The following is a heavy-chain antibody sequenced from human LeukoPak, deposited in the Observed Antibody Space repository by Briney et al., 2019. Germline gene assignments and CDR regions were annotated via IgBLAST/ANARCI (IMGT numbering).Heavy chain of an antibody. CDR3: AAESERWLLRS. J-gene: IGHJ4*02. Sequence: SETLSLTCTVSGGSTSVYYWSWIRQPPGKGLEWVGQIYYRETPNYNPSLKSRVTISIDTSKNQFSLKLNSVTAADTAVYYCAAESERWLLRSWGQGTLVTVSS. CDR2: IYYRETP. V-gene: IGHV4-59*03. CDR1: GGSTSVYY. D-gene: IGHD6-19*01.